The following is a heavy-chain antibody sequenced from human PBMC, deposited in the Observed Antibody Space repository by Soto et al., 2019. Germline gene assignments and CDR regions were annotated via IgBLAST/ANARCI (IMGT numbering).Heavy chain of an antibody. CDR1: GYTFTSYD. CDR2: MNPNSGNT. Sequence: ASVKVSCKASGYTFTSYDINWVRQATGQGLEWMGWMNPNSGNTGYAQKFQGRVTMTRNTSISTAYMELSSLRSEDTAVYYCARGDIVLMVCATSLDPWGQGTLVTVS. J-gene: IGHJ5*02. CDR3: ARGDIVLMVCATSLDP. D-gene: IGHD2-8*01. V-gene: IGHV1-8*01.